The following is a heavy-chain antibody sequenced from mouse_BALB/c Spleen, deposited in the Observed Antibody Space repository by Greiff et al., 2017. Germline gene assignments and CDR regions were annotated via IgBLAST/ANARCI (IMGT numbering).Heavy chain of an antibody. CDR3: ARFEDYDGDAMDY. Sequence: VQLQQSGAELAKPGASVKMSCKASGYTFTSYWMHWVKQRPGQGLEWIGYINPSTGYTEYNQKFKDKATLTADKSSSTAYMQLSSLTSEDSAVYYCARFEDYDGDAMDYWGQGTSVTVSS. V-gene: IGHV1-7*01. J-gene: IGHJ4*01. CDR2: INPSTGYT. CDR1: GYTFTSYW. D-gene: IGHD2-4*01.